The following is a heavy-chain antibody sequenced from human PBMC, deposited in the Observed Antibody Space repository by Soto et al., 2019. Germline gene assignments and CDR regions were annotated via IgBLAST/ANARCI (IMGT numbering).Heavy chain of an antibody. Sequence: PETLSLTCSVSGDSINSDKHYWGWIRQPPGKGLEWIGSIYYRGNTYYNPSLQTRVTISLDKSKSQFSLKLNSVTAADSAVYFCARLEGLATISYYFDFWGQGALVTVSS. CDR2: IYYRGNT. V-gene: IGHV4-39*01. CDR1: GDSINSDKHY. J-gene: IGHJ4*02. D-gene: IGHD3-9*01. CDR3: ARLEGLATISYYFDF.